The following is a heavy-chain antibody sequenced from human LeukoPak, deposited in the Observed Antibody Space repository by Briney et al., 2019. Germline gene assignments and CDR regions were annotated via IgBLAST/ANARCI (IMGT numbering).Heavy chain of an antibody. V-gene: IGHV1-8*01. J-gene: IGHJ5*02. CDR3: ARGRYYDILTAGFDP. CDR1: GYTFTSYD. Sequence: ASVKVSCKASGYTFTSYDINWVRQATGQGLEWMGWMNPNSGNTGYAQKFQGRVTMTRNTSISTAYMELSSLRSEDTAVYYCARGRYYDILTAGFDPWGQGTLVTASS. CDR2: MNPNSGNT. D-gene: IGHD3-9*01.